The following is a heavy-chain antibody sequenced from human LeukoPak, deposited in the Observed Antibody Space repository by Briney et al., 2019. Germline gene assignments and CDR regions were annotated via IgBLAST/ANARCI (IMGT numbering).Heavy chain of an antibody. J-gene: IGHJ6*03. D-gene: IGHD3-9*01. V-gene: IGHV4-39*07. CDR2: IYYSGST. CDR1: GGSISSSSYY. Sequence: SETLSLTCTVSGGSISSSSYYWGWIRQPPGKGLEWIGSIYYSGSTYYNPSLKSRVTISVDTSKNQFSLKLSSVTAADTAVYYCARVVSRYFDWLLTSTDYYYYYMDVWGKGTTVTVSS. CDR3: ARVVSRYFDWLLTSTDYYYYYMDV.